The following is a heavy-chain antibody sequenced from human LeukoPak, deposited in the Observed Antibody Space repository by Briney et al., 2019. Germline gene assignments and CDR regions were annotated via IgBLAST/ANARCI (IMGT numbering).Heavy chain of an antibody. CDR1: GYSFTSYW. Sequence: GESLKISCKGSGYSFTSYWIGWVRQMPGKGLEWMGIIYPGGSDTRYSPSFQGQVTISADKSISTAYLQWSSLKASDTAMYYCARRAITMVRGVNMGGYYFDYWGQGTLVTVSS. CDR3: ARRAITMVRGVNMGGYYFDY. CDR2: IYPGGSDT. V-gene: IGHV5-51*01. D-gene: IGHD3-10*01. J-gene: IGHJ4*02.